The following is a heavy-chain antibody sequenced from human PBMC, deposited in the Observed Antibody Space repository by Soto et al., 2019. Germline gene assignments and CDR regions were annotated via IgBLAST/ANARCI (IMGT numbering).Heavy chain of an antibody. CDR1: GNTVPNYA. CDR3: ARDFKYYYDSGGFHAEYFQH. V-gene: IGHV1-3*01. Sequence: VASVKVSCKASGNTVPNYAIHWVRQAPGQRLEWMGRINGSNGNTSYSEHFQGRVTMTRDTSTSTVYMELSSLRSEDTAVYYCARDFKYYYDSGGFHAEYFQHWGQGTLVTVSS. J-gene: IGHJ1*01. CDR2: INGSNGNT. D-gene: IGHD3-22*01.